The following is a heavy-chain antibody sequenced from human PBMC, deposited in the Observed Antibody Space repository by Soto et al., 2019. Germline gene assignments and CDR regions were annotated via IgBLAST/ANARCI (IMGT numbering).Heavy chain of an antibody. Sequence: SETLSLTCTVSGDSITNSGYFWAWIRQPPGKGLEWIGSIYYSGTTYSHPSLSSRVTVSVDTSKNQFSLKLFSLTAADTAVYYCARLARFDLYFDYWGQGTLVTVSS. D-gene: IGHD3-3*01. CDR1: GDSITNSGYF. CDR2: IYYSGTT. CDR3: ARLARFDLYFDY. J-gene: IGHJ4*02. V-gene: IGHV4-39*01.